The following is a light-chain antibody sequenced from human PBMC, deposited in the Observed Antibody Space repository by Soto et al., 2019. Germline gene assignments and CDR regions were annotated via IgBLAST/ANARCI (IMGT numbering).Light chain of an antibody. Sequence: EIVLTQSPATLSLSPGERATLSCRASQSVSSYLAWYQQKPGHAPRLVLNYVSSRATAVPPRVSGSGSGTAFTITSSSLEPEEFAFYYYHQRRTWYTFGQGTKLEIK. CDR1: QSVSSY. J-gene: IGKJ2*01. CDR3: HQRRTWYT. V-gene: IGKV3-11*01. CDR2: YVS.